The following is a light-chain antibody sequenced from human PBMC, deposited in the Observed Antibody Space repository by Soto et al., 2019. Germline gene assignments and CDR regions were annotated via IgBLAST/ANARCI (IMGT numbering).Light chain of an antibody. CDR2: GAS. J-gene: IGKJ1*01. V-gene: IGKV3-20*01. CDR1: QSVSTSF. Sequence: EVVLMQSPDTLSLAPGERATLSCRASQSVSTSFLAWYQQQPGQAPRLLIYGASSRATGIPDRFSGSGSGTDFTLTVNKLQPEDFAVYYCQQYESSPWTFGQGTKVEIK. CDR3: QQYESSPWT.